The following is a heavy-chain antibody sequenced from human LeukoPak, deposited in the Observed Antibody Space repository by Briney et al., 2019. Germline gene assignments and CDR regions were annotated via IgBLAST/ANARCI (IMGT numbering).Heavy chain of an antibody. J-gene: IGHJ4*02. CDR2: IWYDGSNK. D-gene: IGHD5-24*01. Sequence: PGGSLRLSCAASGFTFSSYGMHWVRQAPGKGLEWVAVIWYDGSNKYYADSVKGRFTISRDNSKNTLYLQMNSLRAEDTAVYYCARGGMATNYYFDYWGQGTLVTVSS. V-gene: IGHV3-33*01. CDR3: ARGGMATNYYFDY. CDR1: GFTFSSYG.